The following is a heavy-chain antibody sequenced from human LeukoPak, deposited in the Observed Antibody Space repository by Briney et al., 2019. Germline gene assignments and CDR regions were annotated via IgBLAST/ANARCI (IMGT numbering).Heavy chain of an antibody. J-gene: IGHJ3*02. D-gene: IGHD3-22*01. CDR1: GGSISSGSYF. V-gene: IGHV4-39*01. Sequence: SETLSLTCTVSGGSISSGSYFWGWIRQPPGMGLQWIGSFYYSGSTYYSPSLKSRLTISVDTSKNQFSLKLSSVPAADTAVYYCARQSYHSSAHDYGGLFDIWGQGTMVTVSS. CDR2: FYYSGST. CDR3: ARQSYHSSAHDYGGLFDI.